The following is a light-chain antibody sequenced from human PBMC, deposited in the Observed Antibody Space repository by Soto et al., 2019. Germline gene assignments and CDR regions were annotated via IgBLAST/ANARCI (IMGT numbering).Light chain of an antibody. Sequence: EMVLTQSPGTLSLSPGERTTISCRASQSVSSSYLTWYQQKPGQAPRLRIYGASSRATGMPDRFSGSGSGTDLTLIICSLQSEDFAVYYCQEYYNWPPVHSFGQGTKREI. V-gene: IGKV3-20*01. J-gene: IGKJ2*03. CDR1: QSVSSSY. CDR3: QEYYNWPPVHS. CDR2: GAS.